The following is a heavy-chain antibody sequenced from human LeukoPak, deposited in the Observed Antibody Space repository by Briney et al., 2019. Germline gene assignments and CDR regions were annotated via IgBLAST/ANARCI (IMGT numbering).Heavy chain of an antibody. CDR1: GESFKDYY. D-gene: IGHD3-22*01. V-gene: IGHV4-34*01. CDR3: ATQPSMIVVDVDY. Sequence: SETLSLTCAVYGESFKDYYWNWIRQPPGKGLEWIGEINHSGSSNYNPSLKSRVTISVDTSKNQFSLKLSSVTAADTAVYYCATQPSMIVVDVDYWGQGTLVTVSS. J-gene: IGHJ4*02. CDR2: INHSGSS.